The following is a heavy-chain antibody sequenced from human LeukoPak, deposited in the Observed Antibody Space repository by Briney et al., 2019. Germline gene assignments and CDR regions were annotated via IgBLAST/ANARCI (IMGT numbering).Heavy chain of an antibody. Sequence: GGSLRLSCAASGFTFSSYSMSWVRQAPGKGLEWVSAISGSGGSTYYADSVKGRFTISRDNSKNTLYLQMNSLRAEDTAVYYCAKVLYSGSYQDAFDIWGQGTMVTVSS. J-gene: IGHJ3*02. V-gene: IGHV3-23*01. CDR2: ISGSGGST. CDR3: AKVLYSGSYQDAFDI. CDR1: GFTFSSYS. D-gene: IGHD1-26*01.